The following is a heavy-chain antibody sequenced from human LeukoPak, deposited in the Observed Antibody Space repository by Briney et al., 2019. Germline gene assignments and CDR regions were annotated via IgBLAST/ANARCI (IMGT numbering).Heavy chain of an antibody. V-gene: IGHV3-23*01. CDR3: AKVETAAAATLRGFDY. D-gene: IGHD6-13*01. CDR1: GFTLSSYA. Sequence: PGGSLRLSCEASGFTLSSYAMSWVRQAPGKGLEWVSSIGGSGGSTYYADSVKGRFTISRDNSKNTLYLQMNSLRAEDTAVNYCAKVETAAAATLRGFDYWGQGTLVTVSS. CDR2: IGGSGGST. J-gene: IGHJ4*02.